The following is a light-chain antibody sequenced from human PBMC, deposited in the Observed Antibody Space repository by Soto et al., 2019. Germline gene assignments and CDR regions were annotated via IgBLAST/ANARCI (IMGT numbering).Light chain of an antibody. CDR1: QNVGSNY. CDR2: AAS. Sequence: EIVLTQSPGTLSLSPGERATLSCRASQNVGSNYLAWYQQKPGQAPRLLIFAASRRATGIPDRFSGSGSGSDFTLTISRLEPEDFAVYYCQQYGTSPWTFGQGTKVEIK. J-gene: IGKJ1*01. CDR3: QQYGTSPWT. V-gene: IGKV3-20*01.